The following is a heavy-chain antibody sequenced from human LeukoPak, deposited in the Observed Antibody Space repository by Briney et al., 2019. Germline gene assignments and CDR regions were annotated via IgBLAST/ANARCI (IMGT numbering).Heavy chain of an antibody. Sequence: HPGGSLRLSCAAPGFTFSSYAMSWVRQAPGKGLEWVSGISGSGDNTYYADSVKGRFTISRDNSKNTLYLQMNSLRAEDTAVYYCAKVAIMGVHRGVRGVISSGPLDYWGQGTLVTVSS. CDR1: GFTFSSYA. CDR2: ISGSGDNT. J-gene: IGHJ4*02. CDR3: AKVAIMGVHRGVRGVISSGPLDY. V-gene: IGHV3-23*01. D-gene: IGHD3-10*01.